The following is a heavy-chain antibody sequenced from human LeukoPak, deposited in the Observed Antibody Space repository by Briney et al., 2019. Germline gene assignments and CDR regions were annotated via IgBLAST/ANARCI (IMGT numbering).Heavy chain of an antibody. D-gene: IGHD4-11*01. J-gene: IGHJ4*02. Sequence: SETLSLTCTVSGYSISSGYYWGWIRQPPGKGLEWIGSIYHSGSTYYNPSLKSRVTISVDTSKNQFSLKLSSVTAADTAVYYCARDQWDYDYRKYFFDYWGQGTLVTVSS. CDR1: GYSISSGYY. CDR3: ARDQWDYDYRKYFFDY. CDR2: IYHSGST. V-gene: IGHV4-38-2*02.